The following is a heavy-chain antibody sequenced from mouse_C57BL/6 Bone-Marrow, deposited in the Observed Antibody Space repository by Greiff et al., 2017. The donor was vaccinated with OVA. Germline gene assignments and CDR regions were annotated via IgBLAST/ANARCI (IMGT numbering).Heavy chain of an antibody. V-gene: IGHV5-17*01. J-gene: IGHJ2*01. D-gene: IGHD2-4*01. CDR1: GFTFSDYG. CDR3: ARDPSTIYYDFLDY. CDR2: ISSGSSTI. Sequence: EVKLVESGGGLVKPGGSLKLSCAASGFTFSDYGMHWVRQAPEQGLEWVAYISSGSSTIYYADTVKGRFTISRDNAKNTLFLQMTSLRSEDTAVYYCARDPSTIYYDFLDYWGQGTTLTVSS.